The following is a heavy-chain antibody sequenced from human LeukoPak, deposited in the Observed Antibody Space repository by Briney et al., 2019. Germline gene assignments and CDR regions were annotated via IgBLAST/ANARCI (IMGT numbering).Heavy chain of an antibody. D-gene: IGHD1-26*01. J-gene: IGHJ2*01. Sequence: GGSLRLSCAASGINFSGYGMHWVRQAPGKGLEWVALIRFDGSNKNYADSVKGRFTISRDKPKNTLYLQMDSLRVEDTAVYYCARDLLYSGSYSWYFDLWGRGTLVTVSS. V-gene: IGHV3-30*02. CDR1: GINFSGYG. CDR3: ARDLLYSGSYSWYFDL. CDR2: IRFDGSNK.